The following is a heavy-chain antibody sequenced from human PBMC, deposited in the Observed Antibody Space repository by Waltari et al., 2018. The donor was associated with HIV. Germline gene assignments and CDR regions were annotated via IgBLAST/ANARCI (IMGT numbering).Heavy chain of an antibody. CDR2: ISYDGHNK. Sequence: QVQLEESGGGVVQSGRSLRLTCVASGFNFSTFGMHWVRQAPGKELEWVAIISYDGHNKQYADSVNGRFTISRDNSNSTLFLQMSSLRPDDTAVYYCAKDLVTRGFFYFYGMHVWGQGTTVTVSS. CDR1: GFNFSTFG. CDR3: AKDLVTRGFFYFYGMHV. V-gene: IGHV3-30*18. D-gene: IGHD3-10*01. J-gene: IGHJ6*02.